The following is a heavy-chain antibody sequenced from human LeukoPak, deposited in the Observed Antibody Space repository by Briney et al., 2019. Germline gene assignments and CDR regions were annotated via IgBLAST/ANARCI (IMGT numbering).Heavy chain of an antibody. CDR2: ISYDGSNK. Sequence: GGSLRLSCAASGFTFSSYAMHWVRQAPGKGLEWVAVISYDGSNKYYADSVKGRFTLSRDNSKNTVYLQMDSLRVEDTAVYYCAKEVAAIAGPWYFDYWGQGTLVTVSS. CDR3: AKEVAAIAGPWYFDY. D-gene: IGHD2-21*01. CDR1: GFTFSSYA. V-gene: IGHV3-30-3*02. J-gene: IGHJ4*02.